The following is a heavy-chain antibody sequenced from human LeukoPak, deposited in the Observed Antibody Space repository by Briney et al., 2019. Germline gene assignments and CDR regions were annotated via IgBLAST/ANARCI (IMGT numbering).Heavy chain of an antibody. CDR3: ARGITMVRGALTSNWFDPSNWFDP. Sequence: GASVKVSCKASGYSFTNYYMHWVRQAPGQGLEWVGIINPSGGSTSYAQNFQGRVTMTRDTSTSTLYMELSSLRSEDTAVYYCARGITMVRGALTSNWFDPSNWFDPWGQGTLVTVSS. D-gene: IGHD3-10*01. J-gene: IGHJ5*02. CDR1: GYSFTNYY. V-gene: IGHV1-46*03. CDR2: INPSGGST.